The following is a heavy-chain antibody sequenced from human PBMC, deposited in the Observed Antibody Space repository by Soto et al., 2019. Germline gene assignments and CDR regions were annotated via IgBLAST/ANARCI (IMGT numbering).Heavy chain of an antibody. D-gene: IGHD2-15*01. CDR2: ISGSGSGT. J-gene: IGHJ4*02. CDR1: GFTFSSYA. CDR3: AKGPSGGKGFDFDY. V-gene: IGHV3-23*01. Sequence: EVQLLESGGGLVQPGGSLRLSCAASGFTFSSYAMNWVRLAPGKGLEWVSSISGSGSGTYYADSVKGRFTISRDNSKNTLYLQVNSLTAKDTALYYCAKGPSGGKGFDFDYWGQGALVTVSS.